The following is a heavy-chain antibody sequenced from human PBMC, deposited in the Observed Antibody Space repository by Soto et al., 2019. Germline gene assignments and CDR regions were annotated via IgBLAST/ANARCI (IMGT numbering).Heavy chain of an antibody. CDR1: GISLSTSGVG. Sequence: QITLKGSGPTLVKPTQTLTLTCTLSGISLSTSGVGLGWIRQTPGKALAWLALVYWNDDKHYSPSLKNRLTITKDTSKNQAILTMTNMDPVDTATYYCARGLATLPVFAFDIWGQGTVVTVSS. CDR3: ARGLATLPVFAFDI. J-gene: IGHJ3*02. D-gene: IGHD1-1*01. CDR2: VYWNDDK. V-gene: IGHV2-5*01.